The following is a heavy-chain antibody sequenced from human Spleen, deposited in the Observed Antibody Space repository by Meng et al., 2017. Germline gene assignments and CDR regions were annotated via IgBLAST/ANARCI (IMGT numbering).Heavy chain of an antibody. D-gene: IGHD6-13*01. CDR3: ARDGSSSWSTDY. J-gene: IGHJ4*02. CDR1: GYSFTDYY. Sequence: QVQLVQSGAEEKKPGTSVKVSCKASGYSFTDYYIHWVRQAPGQGLEWMGRINPIGGGTNYAQKFQGRVTMSRDTSISTAYMELSSLRSDDTAVYYCARDGSSSWSTDYWGQGTLVTVSS. CDR2: INPIGGGT. V-gene: IGHV1-2*06.